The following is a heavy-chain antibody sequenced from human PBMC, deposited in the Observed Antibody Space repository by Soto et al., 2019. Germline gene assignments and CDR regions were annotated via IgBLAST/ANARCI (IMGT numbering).Heavy chain of an antibody. Sequence: SETLSLTCTVSGGSISGHYWIWIRRPPGEGMEWIGYIFYSGSTTYNNNPSLKSRVSISVDTSKNQFYLRLSSVTAADTAVYYCARVGSSGWSPDYWGQGTPVPVYS. CDR1: GGSISGHY. CDR3: ARVGSSGWSPDY. V-gene: IGHV4-59*11. CDR2: IFYSGSTTY. J-gene: IGHJ4*02. D-gene: IGHD6-19*01.